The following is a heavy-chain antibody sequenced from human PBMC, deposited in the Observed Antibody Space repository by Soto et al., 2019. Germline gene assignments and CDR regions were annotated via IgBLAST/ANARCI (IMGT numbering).Heavy chain of an antibody. CDR2: IYHSGST. Sequence: PSETLSLTCAVSGGSISSSNWWSWVRQPPGKGLEWIGEIYHSGSTNYNPSLKSRVTISVDKSKNQFSLKLSSVTAADTAVYYCARRRQQQPTRGYYGMDVWGQGTTVTVSS. J-gene: IGHJ6*02. V-gene: IGHV4-4*02. CDR3: ARRRQQQPTRGYYGMDV. CDR1: GGSISSSNW. D-gene: IGHD6-13*01.